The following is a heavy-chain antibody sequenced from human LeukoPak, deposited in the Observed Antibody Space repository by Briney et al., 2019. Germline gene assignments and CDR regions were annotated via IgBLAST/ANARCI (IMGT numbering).Heavy chain of an antibody. CDR1: GYTFTSYY. J-gene: IGHJ4*02. V-gene: IGHV1-46*01. CDR3: ARGALRYFDWSSRGLDY. CDR2: INPSGGST. Sequence: ASVKVSCKASGYTFTSYYMHWVRQAPGQGLEGMGIINPSGGSTSYAQKFQGRVTMTRDTSTSTVYMELSSLRSEDTAVYYCARGALRYFDWSSRGLDYWGQGTLVTVSS. D-gene: IGHD3-9*01.